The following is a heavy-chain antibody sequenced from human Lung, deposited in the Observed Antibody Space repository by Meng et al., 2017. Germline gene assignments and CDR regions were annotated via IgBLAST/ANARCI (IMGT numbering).Heavy chain of an antibody. Sequence: QVQPQQWGRRLFNPSETLSLTCVVSGASLRDYYWSWSRQPPGKGLEWIGEINHSGSTNYNPSLESRATISVDTSQNNLSLKLSSVTAADSAVYYCARGPTTMAHDFDYWGQGTLVTVSS. D-gene: IGHD4-11*01. V-gene: IGHV4-34*01. CDR3: ARGPTTMAHDFDY. CDR1: GASLRDYY. CDR2: INHSGST. J-gene: IGHJ4*02.